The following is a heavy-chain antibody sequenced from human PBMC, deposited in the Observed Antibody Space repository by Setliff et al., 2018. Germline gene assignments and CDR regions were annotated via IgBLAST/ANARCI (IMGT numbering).Heavy chain of an antibody. J-gene: IGHJ4*02. Sequence: SETLSLTCTVSGVSITSHYWSWIRQPPGRALEWIGNIYYTGVTFYNPSLKSRVTISVDTSKSQFSLNLTSVTAADTAVYYCARYFSRLPQLGIYGWLDSWGQGTLVTVSS. D-gene: IGHD7-27*01. CDR1: GVSITSHY. CDR2: IYYTGVT. V-gene: IGHV4-59*11. CDR3: ARYFSRLPQLGIYGWLDS.